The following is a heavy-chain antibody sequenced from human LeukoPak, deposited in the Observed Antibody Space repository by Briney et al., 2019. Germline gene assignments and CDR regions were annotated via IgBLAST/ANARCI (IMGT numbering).Heavy chain of an antibody. CDR1: GYSINNGYN. V-gene: IGHV4-38-2*02. CDR3: ARVIGTRTFDY. CDR2: ISHFGTT. Sequence: SETLSLTCTASGYSINNGYNWGWIRQPPGKGLEWIGYISHFGTTYYNPSLKHRLTISEDTSKNQFSLSLNSVTAADTAVYYCARVIGTRTFDYWGQGTLVAVSS. D-gene: IGHD3-22*01. J-gene: IGHJ4*02.